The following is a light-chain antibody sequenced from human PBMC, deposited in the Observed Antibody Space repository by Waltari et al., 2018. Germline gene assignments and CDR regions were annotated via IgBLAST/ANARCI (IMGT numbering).Light chain of an antibody. Sequence: SYVLTQPPSVSVAPGQTAEITCGGGNLGDESGQGYRQKPGQAPILVLFYDTDRPSGIPERFSGSNSGDTATLIINRVEAGDEADYYCQVWDTSSDLVVFGGGTRLTVL. J-gene: IGLJ2*01. V-gene: IGLV3-21*02. CDR3: QVWDTSSDLVV. CDR2: YDT. CDR1: NLGDES.